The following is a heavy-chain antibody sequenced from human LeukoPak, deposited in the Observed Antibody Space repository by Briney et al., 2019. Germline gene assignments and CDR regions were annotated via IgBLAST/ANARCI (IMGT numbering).Heavy chain of an antibody. J-gene: IGHJ2*01. Sequence: SETLSLTCAVYGGSLSGYYWTWIRQPPGKGLEWIGEINQSGSTNYNPSLKSRVTISVDMSENQFSLKLSSVTAADTAVYYCARVYYSSSYDYWYFDLWGRGTLVTVSS. V-gene: IGHV4-34*01. CDR1: GGSLSGYY. CDR3: ARVYYSSSYDYWYFDL. CDR2: INQSGST. D-gene: IGHD6-13*01.